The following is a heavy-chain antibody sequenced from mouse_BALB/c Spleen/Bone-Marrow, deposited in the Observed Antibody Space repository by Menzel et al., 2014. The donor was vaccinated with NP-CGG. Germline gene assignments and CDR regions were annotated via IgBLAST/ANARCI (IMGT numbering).Heavy chain of an antibody. J-gene: IGHJ3*01. Sequence: EVQRVESGGGLVQPGGSLKISCAASGFDFSRYWMNWVRQAPGKGLEWIGETNPDSSMINYTPSLKDKFIISRDNAKNTLFLQMSKVKSEDTALYYCARPETGSWFAYWGQGTLVTVSA. D-gene: IGHD4-1*01. CDR1: GFDFSRYW. CDR3: ARPETGSWFAY. CDR2: TNPDSSMI. V-gene: IGHV4-1*02.